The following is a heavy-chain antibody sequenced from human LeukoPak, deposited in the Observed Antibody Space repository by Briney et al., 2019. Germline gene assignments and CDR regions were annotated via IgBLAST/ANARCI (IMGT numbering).Heavy chain of an antibody. D-gene: IGHD1-26*01. V-gene: IGHV3-23*01. Sequence: GGSLRLSCAGSGFTFSSYVMSWVRQAPGKGLEWVSGISGSGGTTYYADSVKGRFTISRDNSKNTLYLQMNSLRAEDTAVYYCAKEMSGSYPFDAFDIWGQGTMVTVSS. CDR2: ISGSGGTT. CDR1: GFTFSSYV. J-gene: IGHJ3*02. CDR3: AKEMSGSYPFDAFDI.